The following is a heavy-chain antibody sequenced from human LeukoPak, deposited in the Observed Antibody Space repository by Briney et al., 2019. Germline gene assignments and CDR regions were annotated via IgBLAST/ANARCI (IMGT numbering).Heavy chain of an antibody. J-gene: IGHJ4*02. CDR1: GYTFTSYY. Sequence: ASVKVSCKASGYTFTSYYMHWVRQAPGQGLEWMGIINPSGGSTSYAQKFQGRVTMTRDMSTSTVYMELSSLRSEDTAVYYCATAGGSDSLFDYWGQGTLVTVSS. D-gene: IGHD1-26*01. CDR2: INPSGGST. CDR3: ATAGGSDSLFDY. V-gene: IGHV1-46*01.